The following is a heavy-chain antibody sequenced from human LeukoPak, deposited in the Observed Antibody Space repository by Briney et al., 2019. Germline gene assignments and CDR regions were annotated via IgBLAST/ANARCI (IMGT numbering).Heavy chain of an antibody. CDR2: INHSGST. D-gene: IGHD5-12*01. CDR1: GGSFSGYY. J-gene: IGHJ5*02. V-gene: IGHV4-34*01. CDR3: ARGPSGYDWLTWFDP. Sequence: PSETLSLTCAVYGGSFSGYYWSWIRQPPGKGLEWIGEINHSGSTYYNPSLKSRVTISVDTSKNQFSLKLSSVTAADTAVYYCARGPSGYDWLTWFDPWGQGTLVTVSS.